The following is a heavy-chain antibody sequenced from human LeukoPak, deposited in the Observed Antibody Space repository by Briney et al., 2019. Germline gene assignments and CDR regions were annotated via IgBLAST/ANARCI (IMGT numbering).Heavy chain of an antibody. CDR3: AKPPPDSSSWLFDS. CDR2: ISDNGGST. CDR1: GFTFSTYA. J-gene: IGHJ4*02. D-gene: IGHD6-13*01. Sequence: GGSLRLSCAASGFTFSTYAMRWVRQAPGKGLEWVSTISDNGGSTYYADSVKGRFTISRDNSMNTLYLQMNSLRVEDTAVYYCAKPPPDSSSWLFDSWGQGALVTVAA. V-gene: IGHV3-23*01.